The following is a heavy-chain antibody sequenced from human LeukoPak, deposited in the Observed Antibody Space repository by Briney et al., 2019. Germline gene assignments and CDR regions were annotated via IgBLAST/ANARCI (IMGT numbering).Heavy chain of an antibody. CDR3: ARGRRGMVATCDS. Sequence: GGSLKLSCAASGCTFSDYYLSWIRLAPGKGLGWVSYISPSGDTIFYATPVKGRFIISRDNAKNSLYLQRNSPIAEDTALYYCARGRRGMVATCDSWGQGTLVTVSS. CDR2: ISPSGDTI. V-gene: IGHV3-11*01. D-gene: IGHD5-12*01. CDR1: GCTFSDYY. J-gene: IGHJ4*02.